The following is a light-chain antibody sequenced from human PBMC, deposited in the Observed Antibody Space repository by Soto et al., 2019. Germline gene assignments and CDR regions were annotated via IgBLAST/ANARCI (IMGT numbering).Light chain of an antibody. V-gene: IGLV2-23*02. CDR1: SSDVGSYNL. CDR3: CSYAGSSTVGV. J-gene: IGLJ1*01. Sequence: QSALTQPASVSGSPGQSITISCTGTSSDVGSYNLVSWYQQHPGKAPKLMIYEVSKRPSGVSNRFSGSKSGNTASLTICGLQAEDEADYYCCSYAGSSTVGVFGTGTKLTVL. CDR2: EVS.